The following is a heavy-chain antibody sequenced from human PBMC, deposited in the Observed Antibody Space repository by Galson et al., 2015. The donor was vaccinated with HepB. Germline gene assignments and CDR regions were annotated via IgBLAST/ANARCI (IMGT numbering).Heavy chain of an antibody. CDR1: GGTFTSYV. J-gene: IGHJ6*02. V-gene: IGHV1-69*13. Sequence: SVKVSCKASGGTFTSYVITWVRQAPGQGLEWMGKIIPMFGTANYAQKLQGRITITADESTSTAYMELSSLRSEDTAVYYCARGQRPANPWRYYGLDVWGQGTTVTVSS. CDR2: IIPMFGTA. CDR3: ARGQRPANPWRYYGLDV.